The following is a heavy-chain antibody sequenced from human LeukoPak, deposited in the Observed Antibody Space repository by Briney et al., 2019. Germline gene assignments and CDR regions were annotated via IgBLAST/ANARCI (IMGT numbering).Heavy chain of an antibody. CDR3: AELGITMIGGV. V-gene: IGHV3-21*01. J-gene: IGHJ6*04. CDR2: ISGSGTNK. CDR1: IFSFDLYG. D-gene: IGHD3-10*02. Sequence: GGSLRLSCEASIFSFDLYGMTWIRQAPGKGLEWISTISGSGTNKHYADSVKGRFTISRDNAKNSLYLQMNSLRAEDTAVYYCAELGITMIGGVWGKGTTVTISS.